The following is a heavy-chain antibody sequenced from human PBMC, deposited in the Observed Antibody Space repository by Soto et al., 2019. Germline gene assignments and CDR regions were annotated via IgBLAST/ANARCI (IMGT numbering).Heavy chain of an antibody. D-gene: IGHD2-15*01. V-gene: IGHV3-23*01. J-gene: IGHJ4*02. CDR3: ARLLYYFDY. Sequence: QLLESGGGLVQPGESLRLSCAASGFTFIKFAMSWVRQAPGKGLEWVSTISDAGDESFYADSVKGRFTISRDSSKSTLSLQMNSLRAEDTAVYYCARLLYYFDYWGQGTLVTVSS. CDR2: ISDAGDES. CDR1: GFTFIKFA.